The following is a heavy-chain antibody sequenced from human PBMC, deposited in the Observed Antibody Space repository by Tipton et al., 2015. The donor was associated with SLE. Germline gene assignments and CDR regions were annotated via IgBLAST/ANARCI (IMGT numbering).Heavy chain of an antibody. CDR2: VYHRGTT. CDR1: GDSITSDIYY. V-gene: IGHV4-39*02. CDR3: ARSSSVRTLLWPTFAY. D-gene: IGHD2/OR15-2a*01. Sequence: LRLSCFVSGDSITSDIYYWGWIRQPPGKGLEWIGSVYHRGTTYYNPSLKSRVTISADTSKNHLSLKLTSVTAADTAVYFCARSSSVRTLLWPTFAYWGQGTLVTVSS. J-gene: IGHJ4*02.